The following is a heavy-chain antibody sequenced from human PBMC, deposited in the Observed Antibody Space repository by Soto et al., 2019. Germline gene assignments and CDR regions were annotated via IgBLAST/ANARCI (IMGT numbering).Heavy chain of an antibody. J-gene: IGHJ4*02. CDR1: VVTVSSYE. D-gene: IGHD3-22*01. CDR2: IKQDGSEK. CDR3: ARARYYDSSGYQRSLDY. V-gene: IGHV3-7*01. Sequence: GSLRLACAASVVTVSSYEMSWVLQAPGKGLERVANIKQDGSEKYYVDSVKGRFTISRDNAKNSLYLQMNSLRAEDTAVYYCARARYYDSSGYQRSLDYWGQGTLVTVSS.